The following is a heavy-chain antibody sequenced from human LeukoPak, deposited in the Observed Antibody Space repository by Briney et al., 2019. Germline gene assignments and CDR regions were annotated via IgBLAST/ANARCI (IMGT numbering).Heavy chain of an antibody. J-gene: IGHJ4*02. D-gene: IGHD2-15*01. CDR3: ARRYCTSGTCYSESDY. Sequence: ASVKVSCKASGYTFTDYYIHWVRQAPGQGLEWMGWINPNNGGTNYAQNFQGRVTMTTDTSMTTAYMELSRVTSDDTAVYYCARRYCTSGTCYSESDYWGQGTLVTVSS. CDR2: INPNNGGT. CDR1: GYTFTDYY. V-gene: IGHV1-2*02.